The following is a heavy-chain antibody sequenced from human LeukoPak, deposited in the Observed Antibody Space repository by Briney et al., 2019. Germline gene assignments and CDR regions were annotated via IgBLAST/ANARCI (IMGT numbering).Heavy chain of an antibody. Sequence: SETLSLTCAVYDGSFSGYYWSWIRQPPGKGLEWIGEINHSGSTNYNPSLKSRVTISVDTSKNQFSLKLSSVTAADTAVYYCASSLIRLGELSSSYYFDYWGQGTLVTVSS. CDR1: DGSFSGYY. CDR2: INHSGST. V-gene: IGHV4-34*01. D-gene: IGHD3-16*02. CDR3: ASSLIRLGELSSSYYFDY. J-gene: IGHJ4*02.